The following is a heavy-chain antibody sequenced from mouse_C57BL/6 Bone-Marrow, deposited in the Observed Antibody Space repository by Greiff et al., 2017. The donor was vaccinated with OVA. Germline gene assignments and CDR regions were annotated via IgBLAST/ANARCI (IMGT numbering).Heavy chain of an antibody. D-gene: IGHD2-12*01. CDR1: GYTFTDYY. CDR2: INPNNGGT. CDR3: ARTQLVY. J-gene: IGHJ2*01. Sequence: VQLQQSGPELVKPGASVKISCKASGYTFTDYYMNWVKQSHGKSLEWIGDINPNNGGTSYNQKFKGKATLTVDKSSSTAYMELRSLTSEDSAVYYCARTQLVYWGQGTTLTVSS. V-gene: IGHV1-26*01.